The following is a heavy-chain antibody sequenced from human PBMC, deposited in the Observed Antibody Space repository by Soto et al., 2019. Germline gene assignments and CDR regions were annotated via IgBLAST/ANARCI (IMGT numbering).Heavy chain of an antibody. CDR2: IYYSGST. D-gene: IGHD2-2*01. J-gene: IGHJ6*02. Sequence: PSETLSLTCTVSGGSISSGGYYWSWIRQHPGKGLEWIGYIYYSGSTYYNPSLKNRVTISVDTSKNQFSLKLSSVTAADTAVYYCARDKDIVVVPAATDNYYYYYGMDVWGQGTTVTVS. CDR1: GGSISSGGYY. V-gene: IGHV4-31*03. CDR3: ARDKDIVVVPAATDNYYYYYGMDV.